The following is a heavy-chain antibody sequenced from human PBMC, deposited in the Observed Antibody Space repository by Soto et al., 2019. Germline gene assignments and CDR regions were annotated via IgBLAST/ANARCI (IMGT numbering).Heavy chain of an antibody. J-gene: IGHJ6*02. V-gene: IGHV1-69*05. Sequence: QVQLVQSGAEVKKPGSSVKVSCKASGGTFSSYAITWVRQAPGQGLEWMGGIIPIFGTADYAQKFQGRVTXPPAXSXCTAYMELSSLRSEDTAVYYCASPVATVYYYYGMDVWGQGTTVTVSS. CDR1: GGTFSSYA. D-gene: IGHD2-21*02. CDR3: ASPVATVYYYYGMDV. CDR2: IIPIFGTA.